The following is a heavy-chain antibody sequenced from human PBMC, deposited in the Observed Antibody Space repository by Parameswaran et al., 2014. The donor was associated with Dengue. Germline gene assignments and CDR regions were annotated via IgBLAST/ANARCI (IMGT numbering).Heavy chain of an antibody. Sequence: VRQAPGKGLEWIGYIYYSGSTNYNPSLKSRVTISVDTSKNQFSLKLSSVTAADTAVYYCARDGCSGGSCYSGEVHWGQGNPGHRLL. CDR3: ARDGCSGGSCYSGEVH. V-gene: IGHV4-59*01. CDR2: IYYSGST. D-gene: IGHD2-15*01. J-gene: IGHJ4*02.